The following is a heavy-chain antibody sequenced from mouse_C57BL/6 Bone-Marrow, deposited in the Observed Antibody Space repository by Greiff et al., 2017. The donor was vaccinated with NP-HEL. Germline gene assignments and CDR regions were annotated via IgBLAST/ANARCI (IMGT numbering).Heavy chain of an antibody. CDR1: GYTFTSYG. J-gene: IGHJ2*01. D-gene: IGHD1-1*01. Sequence: QVQLQQSGAELARPGASVKLSCKASGYTFTSYGISWVKQRTGQGLEWIGEIYPRSGNTYYNEKFKGKATLTADKSSSTAYMELRSLTSEDSAVYFCARGPTVVGYWGKGTTLTVSS. CDR3: ARGPTVVGY. CDR2: IYPRSGNT. V-gene: IGHV1-81*01.